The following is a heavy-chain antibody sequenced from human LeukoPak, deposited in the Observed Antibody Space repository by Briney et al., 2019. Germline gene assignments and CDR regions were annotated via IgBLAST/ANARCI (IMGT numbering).Heavy chain of an antibody. J-gene: IGHJ4*02. CDR1: GFTFNNYG. CDR2: IRYDGSNA. Sequence: GGSLRLSCAASGFTFNNYGMHWVRQAPGKGLEWLAFIRYDGSNAYYADSVKGRFTVSRDDSKNTLYLQMNSLRGDDTAVYYCAKDGTSYYYIYYWGQGTLVTVSS. V-gene: IGHV3-30*02. CDR3: AKDGTSYYYIYY. D-gene: IGHD2/OR15-2a*01.